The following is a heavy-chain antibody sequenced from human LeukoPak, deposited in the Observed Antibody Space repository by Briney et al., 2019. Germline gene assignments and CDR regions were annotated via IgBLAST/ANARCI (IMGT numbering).Heavy chain of an antibody. CDR3: ARDVYTSGWRYFDL. V-gene: IGHV1-2*02. D-gene: IGHD6-19*01. J-gene: IGHJ2*01. CDR1: GYTFTSYY. Sequence: ASVKVSCKASGYTFTSYYMHWVRQAPGQGLEWMGWINPNSGGTNYAQKFQGRVTLTRDASIGTAYMEMNRLTYDDTAIYYCARDVYTSGWRYFDLWGHGTLVTVSS. CDR2: INPNSGGT.